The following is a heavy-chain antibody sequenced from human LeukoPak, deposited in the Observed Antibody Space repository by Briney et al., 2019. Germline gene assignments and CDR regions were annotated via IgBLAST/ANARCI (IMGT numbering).Heavy chain of an antibody. Sequence: PSETLSLTCTVSGVSMSGAYWSWIRQPPGKGLEWFGYIYYSGSTYYNPSLKSRVTISVDTSKNQFSLKLSSVTAADTAVYYCAREAGHDSSGYQNYWGQGTLVTVSS. CDR2: IYYSGST. CDR3: AREAGHDSSGYQNY. V-gene: IGHV4-59*12. CDR1: GVSMSGAY. D-gene: IGHD3-22*01. J-gene: IGHJ4*02.